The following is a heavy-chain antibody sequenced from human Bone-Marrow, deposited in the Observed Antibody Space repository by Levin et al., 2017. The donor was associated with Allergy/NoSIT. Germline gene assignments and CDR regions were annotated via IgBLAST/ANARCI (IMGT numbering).Heavy chain of an antibody. CDR2: IKTETDGGTT. J-gene: IGHJ6*02. CDR3: TTIRIAGVYTMDF. Sequence: GGSLRLSCAASGFTFSDAWMSWVRQAPGKGLEWVGRIKTETDGGTTDYAASVKGRFTISRHDSKNTQYLQMNSLKTDDTAVYYCTTIRIAGVYTMDFWGQGTTVTVSS. V-gene: IGHV3-15*01. CDR1: GFTFSDAW. D-gene: IGHD2-21*01.